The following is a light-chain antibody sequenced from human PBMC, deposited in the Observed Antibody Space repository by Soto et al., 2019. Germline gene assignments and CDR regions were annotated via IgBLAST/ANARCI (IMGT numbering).Light chain of an antibody. V-gene: IGLV2-8*01. CDR2: EVN. Sequence: QSALTQPASAAGSPGQSVTISCTGTSNDVGGYNYVSWYQQHPGKAPKLMIYEVNKRPSGVPDRFSGSKSGNTASLTVSGLQAEDEADYYCSSFAVSNSFVFGTGTKVTVL. CDR1: SNDVGGYNY. J-gene: IGLJ1*01. CDR3: SSFAVSNSFV.